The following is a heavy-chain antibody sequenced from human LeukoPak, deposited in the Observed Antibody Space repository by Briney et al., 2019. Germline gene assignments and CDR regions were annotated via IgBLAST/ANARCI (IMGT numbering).Heavy chain of an antibody. CDR3: SAYVGY. CDR2: INHSGST. J-gene: IGHJ4*02. CDR1: GGSFSGYY. Sequence: SETLSPTCAVYGGSFSGYYWSWIRQPPGKGLEWIGEINHSGSTNYNPSLKSRVTISVDTSKNQFSLKLSSVTAADTAVYYCSAYVGYWGQGTLVTVSS. V-gene: IGHV4-34*01. D-gene: IGHD5-12*01.